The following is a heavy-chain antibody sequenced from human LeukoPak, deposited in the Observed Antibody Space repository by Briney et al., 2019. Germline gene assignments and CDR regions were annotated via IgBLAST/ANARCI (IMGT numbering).Heavy chain of an antibody. D-gene: IGHD6-19*01. CDR3: ARDPPHSSGPNSPCFEY. CDR2: ISTYNGNT. J-gene: IGHJ4*02. Sequence: ASVKVSCKASGYTFSTYGISWVRQAPGQGLGWMGWISTYNGNTEYAQQFQGRVTMTTDTSTSTAYMELRSLRSDDTAVYYCARDPPHSSGPNSPCFEYWGQGTLVTVSS. CDR1: GYTFSTYG. V-gene: IGHV1-18*01.